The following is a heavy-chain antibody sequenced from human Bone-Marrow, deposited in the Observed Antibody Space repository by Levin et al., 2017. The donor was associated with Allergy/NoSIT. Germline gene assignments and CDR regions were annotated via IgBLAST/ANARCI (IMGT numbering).Heavy chain of an antibody. CDR3: ARDSRYTSAFDL. V-gene: IGHV4-59*01. D-gene: IGHD2-2*02. J-gene: IGHJ3*01. Sequence: TASETLSLTCSVSGGPLRNFYWTWIRQPPGKGLEWIGYIYSSGSTNYNPSLESRVTMSIDTSRNHFSLKLSSVTPADTAIYYCARDSRYTSAFDLWGQGTVVTVP. CDR1: GGPLRNFY. CDR2: IYSSGST.